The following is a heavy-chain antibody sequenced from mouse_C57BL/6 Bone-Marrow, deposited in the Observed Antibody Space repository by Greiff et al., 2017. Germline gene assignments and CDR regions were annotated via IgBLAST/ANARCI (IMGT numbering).Heavy chain of an antibody. CDR2: IDPSDSYT. CDR1: GYTFTSYW. J-gene: IGHJ3*01. V-gene: IGHV1-50*01. D-gene: IGHD2-5*01. Sequence: VQLQQPGAELVKPGASVKLSCKASGYTFTSYWMQWVKQRPGQGLEWIGEIDPSDSYTNYKQKFKGKATLTVDTSSSTAYMQLSSLTSEDSAVYYCARSYYSNPAWFAYWGQGTLVTVSA. CDR3: ARSYYSNPAWFAY.